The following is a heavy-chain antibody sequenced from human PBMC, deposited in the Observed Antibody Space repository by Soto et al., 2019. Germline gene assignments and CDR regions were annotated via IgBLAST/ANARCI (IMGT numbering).Heavy chain of an antibody. D-gene: IGHD1-26*01. CDR3: ASNRELRQRFDP. V-gene: IGHV4-39*01. CDR2: IYYSGST. Sequence: SETLSLTCTVSGGSISSSSYYWGWIRQPPGKGLEWIGSIYYSGSTYYNPSLKSRVTISVDTSKNQFSLKLSSVTAADTAVYYCASNRELRQRFDPWGQGTLVTVSS. J-gene: IGHJ5*02. CDR1: GGSISSSSYY.